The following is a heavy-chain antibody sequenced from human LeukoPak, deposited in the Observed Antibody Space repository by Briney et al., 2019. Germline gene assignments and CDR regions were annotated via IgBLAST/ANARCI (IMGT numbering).Heavy chain of an antibody. CDR1: GYTFTGYY. Sequence: ASVNVSCKASGYTFTGYYIHWVRQAPGQGLEWMGWINPNCGATNYAQKFQGRVTMTWDTSISTVHMEPSGPTSDDTTVCYCARGERAEYFQNWGQGTLVSVSS. D-gene: IGHD1-26*01. CDR2: INPNCGAT. J-gene: IGHJ1*01. V-gene: IGHV1-2*02. CDR3: ARGERAEYFQN.